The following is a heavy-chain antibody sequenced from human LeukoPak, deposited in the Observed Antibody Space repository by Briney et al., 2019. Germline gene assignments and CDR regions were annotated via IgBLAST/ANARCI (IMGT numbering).Heavy chain of an antibody. CDR2: TYYRSKWYN. J-gene: IGHJ4*02. V-gene: IGHV6-1*01. CDR1: GDSVSGNSAA. D-gene: IGHD1-1*01. CDR3: ARGEGAWNDVFDY. Sequence: SQTLSLTCAISGDSVSGNSAAWNCIRQPPSRGLEWLGRTYYRSKWYNDYAVSVKGRITINPDTSKNQVSLQLNSVTPEDTAVYYCARGEGAWNDVFDYWGQGALVTVSS.